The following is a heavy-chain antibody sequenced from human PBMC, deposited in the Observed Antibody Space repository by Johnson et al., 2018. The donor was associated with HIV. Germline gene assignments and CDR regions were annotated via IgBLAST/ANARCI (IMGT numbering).Heavy chain of an antibody. CDR2: IRYDGSNK. J-gene: IGHJ3*02. D-gene: IGHD3-22*01. V-gene: IGHV3-30*02. CDR3: AKIRITMIVVVEGLDAFDI. CDR1: GFTFSSYG. Sequence: QVQLVESGGGLVQPGGSLRLSCAASGFTFSSYGMHWVRQAPGKGLEWVAFIRYDGSNKYYADSVKGRFTISRDNSKNTLYLQMNSLRAEDTAVYYCAKIRITMIVVVEGLDAFDIWGQGTMVTVSS.